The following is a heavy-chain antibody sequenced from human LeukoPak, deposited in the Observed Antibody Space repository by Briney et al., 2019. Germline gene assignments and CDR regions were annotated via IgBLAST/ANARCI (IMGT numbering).Heavy chain of an antibody. CDR1: GFTFSSYE. CDR2: ISSSGSTI. V-gene: IGHV3-48*03. D-gene: IGHD1-26*01. J-gene: IGHJ4*02. CDR3: ARGRYSGSYLLDY. Sequence: GGSLRLSRAASGFTFSSYEMNWVRQAPGKGLEWVSYISSSGSTIYYADSVKGRFTISRDNAKNSVYLQMNSLRAEDTALYYCARGRYSGSYLLDYWGQGTLVTVSS.